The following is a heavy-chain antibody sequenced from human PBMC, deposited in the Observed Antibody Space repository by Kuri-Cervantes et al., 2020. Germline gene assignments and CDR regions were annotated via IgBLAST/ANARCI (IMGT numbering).Heavy chain of an antibody. V-gene: IGHV3-23*01. CDR3: ARRTYYDESGFYPGRGFDV. Sequence: GESLKISCAASGFTFSRNAMSWVRQGPAKGLEWVSPIGGSGNNTYYADSVKGRFTISRGNSKNTLYLQMNSLRVEDTAVYFCARRTYYDESGFYPGRGFDVWGPGTVVTVSS. CDR2: IGGSGNNT. CDR1: GFTFSRNA. J-gene: IGHJ3*01. D-gene: IGHD3-22*01.